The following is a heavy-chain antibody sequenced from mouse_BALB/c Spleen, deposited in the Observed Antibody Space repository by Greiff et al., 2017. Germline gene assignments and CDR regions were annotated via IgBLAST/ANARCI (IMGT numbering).Heavy chain of an antibody. J-gene: IGHJ3*01. CDR1: GYSITSDYA. CDR2: ISYSGST. Sequence: VQLQQSGPGLVKPSQSLSLTCTVTGYSITSDYAWNWIRQFPGNKLEWMGYISYSGSTSYNPSLKSRISITRDTSKNQFFLQLNSVTTEDTATYYCARWDDYGFAYWGQGTLVTVSA. V-gene: IGHV3-2*02. CDR3: ARWDDYGFAY. D-gene: IGHD2-4*01.